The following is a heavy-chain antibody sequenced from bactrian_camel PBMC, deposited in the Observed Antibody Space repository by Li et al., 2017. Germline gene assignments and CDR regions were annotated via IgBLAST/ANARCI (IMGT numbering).Heavy chain of an antibody. CDR1: GDAVNSYC. D-gene: IGHD3*01. Sequence: DVQLVESGGGSVQAGGSLRLSCAASGDAVNSYCMTWFRQAPGKEREGVAAISTGGGGSTYYTDSVKGRFTISQDNAKNTLFLQMNSLKPEDTAMYYCAARLYGSNRCQSGDYNDWGQGTQVTVS. V-gene: IGHV3S31*01. J-gene: IGHJ4*01. CDR3: AARLYGSNRCQSGDYND. CDR2: ISTGGGGST.